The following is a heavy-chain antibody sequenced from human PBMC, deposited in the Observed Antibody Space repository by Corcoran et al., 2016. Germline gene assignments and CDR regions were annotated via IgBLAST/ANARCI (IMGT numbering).Heavy chain of an antibody. J-gene: IGHJ6*02. D-gene: IGHD1-26*01. Sequence: EVQLVQSGAEVKKPGESLKISCKGSGYSFTSSWIGWVRQMPGKGLEWMGIIYPGDSEIRYSPSFQGQVTISADKSISTAYLQWSSLKASDTAKYYCARHSGSRDTYYYYGMDVWGQGTTVTVSS. CDR3: ARHSGSRDTYYYYGMDV. CDR1: GYSFTSSW. V-gene: IGHV5-51*01. CDR2: IYPGDSEI.